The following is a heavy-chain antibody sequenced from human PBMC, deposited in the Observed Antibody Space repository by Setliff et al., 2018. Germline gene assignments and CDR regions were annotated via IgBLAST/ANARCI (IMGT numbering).Heavy chain of an antibody. CDR3: SSYLVS. D-gene: IGHD2-21*01. Sequence: GGSLRLSCAASGFTFSNYAMSWVRQAPGKGLGWVSAISGSGAISYADSVKGRFTVSRDNSKNTLYLQMNSLRGEDTAVYYCSSYLVSWGQGALVTVSS. CDR2: ISGSGAI. J-gene: IGHJ4*02. CDR1: GFTFSNYA. V-gene: IGHV3-23*01.